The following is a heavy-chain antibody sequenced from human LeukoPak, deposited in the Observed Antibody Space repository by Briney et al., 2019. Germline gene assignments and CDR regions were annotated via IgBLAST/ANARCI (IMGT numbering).Heavy chain of an antibody. CDR2: IYPGDSDT. D-gene: IGHD5-18*01. CDR1: GYSFTSYW. J-gene: IGHJ4*02. Sequence: GESLKISCKGSGYSFTSYWIGWVRQMPGKGLEWMGIIYPGDSDTRYSPSFQGQVTISADKSISTAYLQWSSLKASDTAMYYCARLKGGRYSYGQTDPFDYWGQGTLVTVSS. CDR3: ARLKGGRYSYGQTDPFDY. V-gene: IGHV5-51*01.